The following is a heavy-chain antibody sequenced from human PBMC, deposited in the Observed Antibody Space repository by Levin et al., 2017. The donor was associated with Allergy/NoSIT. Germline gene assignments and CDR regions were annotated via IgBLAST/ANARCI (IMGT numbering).Heavy chain of an antibody. CDR1: GFSFSNYA. D-gene: IGHD6-19*01. V-gene: IGHV3-23*01. CDR3: AKREGPAGYTSGRFDY. Sequence: GGSLRLSCAASGFSFSNYAMSWVRQAPGKGLEWVSGISDSGGSTFYADSVKGRFTISRDNSKNTLCLQMNSLRAEDTAIYYCAKREGPAGYTSGRFDYWGQGTLVTVSS. J-gene: IGHJ4*02. CDR2: ISDSGGST.